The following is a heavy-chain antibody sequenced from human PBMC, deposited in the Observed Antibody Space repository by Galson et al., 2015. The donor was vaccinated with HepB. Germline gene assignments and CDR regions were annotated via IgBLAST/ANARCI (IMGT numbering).Heavy chain of an antibody. CDR1: GFIFSGSA. J-gene: IGHJ4*02. CDR2: IRSRPNSYAT. CDR3: TRLETGPFDY. V-gene: IGHV3-73*01. Sequence: LRLSCAASGFIFSGSAIHWVRQASGKGLEWIGRIRSRPNSYATAYAVSVRGRFTISRDDSKNTAYLQMNSLKTEDTAVYYCTRLETGPFDYWGQGALVTVSS. D-gene: IGHD2-21*02.